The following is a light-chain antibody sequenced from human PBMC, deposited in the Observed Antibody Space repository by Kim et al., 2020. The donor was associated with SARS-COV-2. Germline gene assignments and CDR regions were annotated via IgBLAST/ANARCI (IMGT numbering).Light chain of an antibody. CDR2: AAS. Sequence: VSVGDRASITCRASQGVSKYLAWFQQKPGKAPRSLIYAASSMQSGIPSKFIGSGSGTDFTLTITNLQPEDSATYYCQHYRTCLWTFGQGTKVDIK. CDR3: QHYRTCLWT. J-gene: IGKJ1*01. CDR1: QGVSKY. V-gene: IGKV1-16*02.